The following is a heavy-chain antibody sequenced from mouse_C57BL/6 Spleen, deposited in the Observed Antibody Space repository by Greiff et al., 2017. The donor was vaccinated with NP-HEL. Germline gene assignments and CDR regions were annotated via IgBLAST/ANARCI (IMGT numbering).Heavy chain of an antibody. CDR2: ISYSGST. CDR1: GYSITSDY. CDR3: ARYSLDGYAGYFDV. J-gene: IGHJ1*03. V-gene: IGHV3-8*01. D-gene: IGHD2-2*01. Sequence: DVKLVESGPGLAKPSQTLSLTCSVTGYSITSDYWNWIRKFPGNKLEYMGYISYSGSTYYNPSLKSRISITRDTSKNQYYLQLNTVTTEDTATYYCARYSLDGYAGYFDVWGTGTTVTVSS.